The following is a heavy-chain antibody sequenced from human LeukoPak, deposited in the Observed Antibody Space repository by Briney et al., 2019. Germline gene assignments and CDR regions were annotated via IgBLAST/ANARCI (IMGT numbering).Heavy chain of an antibody. CDR3: ARDRGSYYYDSSGYYSSLDY. J-gene: IGHJ4*02. D-gene: IGHD3-22*01. CDR2: IIPILGIA. V-gene: IGHV1-69*04. CDR1: GGTFSSYA. Sequence: SVKVSCKASGGTFSSYAISWVRQAPGQGLEWMGRIIPILGIANYAQKFQGRVTITADKSTSTAYMELSSLRSEDTAVYYCARDRGSYYYDSSGYYSSLDYWGRGTLVTVSS.